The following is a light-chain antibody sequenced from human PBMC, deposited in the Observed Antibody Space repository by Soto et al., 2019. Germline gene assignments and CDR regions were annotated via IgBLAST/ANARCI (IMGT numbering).Light chain of an antibody. J-gene: IGKJ4*01. CDR3: QQRSNWPLLT. Sequence: EIVLTQSPATLSLSPGERATLSCRASQSVRNYLAWYQQKPGQAPRLLIYDASNRATGIPGRFSGSGSGTDFTLTISSLEPEDFAVYSCQQRSNWPLLTFGGGTKVEIK. CDR1: QSVRNY. V-gene: IGKV3-11*01. CDR2: DAS.